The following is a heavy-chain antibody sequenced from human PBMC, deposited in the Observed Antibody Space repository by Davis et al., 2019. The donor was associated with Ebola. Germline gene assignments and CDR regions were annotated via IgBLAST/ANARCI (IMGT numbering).Heavy chain of an antibody. CDR3: AKCHHTYCNDYTCYCGFDM. D-gene: IGHD2/OR15-2a*01. V-gene: IGHV3-23*01. J-gene: IGHJ3*02. CDR1: GFTFSNYA. CDR2: VTGSGVYT. Sequence: PGGSLRLSCGASGFTFSNYAMYWVRQAPGKGLEWVSAVTGSGVYTHYADSVQGRFTISRDNSKNTLYLQMDGLRAEDTALYFCAKCHHTYCNDYTCYCGFDMWGQGTMVTVSS.